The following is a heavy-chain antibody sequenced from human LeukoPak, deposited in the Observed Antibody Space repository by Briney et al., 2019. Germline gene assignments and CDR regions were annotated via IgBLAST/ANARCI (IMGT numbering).Heavy chain of an antibody. CDR1: GFTFSSYW. Sequence: PGGSLRLSCAASGFTFSSYWMSWVRQAPGKGLGWVANIKQDGSEKYYVDSVKGRFTISRDNAKNSLYLQMNSLRAEDTAVYYCASNTIFGDYFDYWGQGTLVTVSS. CDR3: ASNTIFGDYFDY. D-gene: IGHD3-3*01. CDR2: IKQDGSEK. V-gene: IGHV3-7*01. J-gene: IGHJ4*02.